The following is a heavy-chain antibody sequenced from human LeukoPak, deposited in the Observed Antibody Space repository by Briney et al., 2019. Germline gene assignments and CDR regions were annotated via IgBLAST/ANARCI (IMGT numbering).Heavy chain of an antibody. CDR2: INPSGGST. V-gene: IGHV1-46*01. CDR3: ATTSRRYYDSSGSPDY. Sequence: ASVKVSCKASGYTFTSYYMHWVRQAPGQGLEWMGIINPSGGSTSYAQKFQGRVTMTRDMSTSTVYMELSNLRSEDTAVYYCATTSRRYYDSSGSPDYWGQGTLVTVSS. CDR1: GYTFTSYY. J-gene: IGHJ4*02. D-gene: IGHD3-22*01.